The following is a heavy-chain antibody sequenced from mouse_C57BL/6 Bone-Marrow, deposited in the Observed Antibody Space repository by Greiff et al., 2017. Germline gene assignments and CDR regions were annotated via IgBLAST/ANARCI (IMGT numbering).Heavy chain of an antibody. CDR2: ISGGGGNT. CDR1: GFTFSSYT. Sequence: EVQVVESGGGLVKPGGSLTLSCAASGFTFSSYTMSWVRQTPEKRLQWVAAISGGGGNTYYPDSVKGRFTISRDNDKNILYLQMSSLRSEDTALXDGSGQVTTVLATKYFDVWGTGTTVTVSA. CDR3: SGQVTTVLATKYFDV. J-gene: IGHJ1*03. V-gene: IGHV5-9*01. D-gene: IGHD1-1*01.